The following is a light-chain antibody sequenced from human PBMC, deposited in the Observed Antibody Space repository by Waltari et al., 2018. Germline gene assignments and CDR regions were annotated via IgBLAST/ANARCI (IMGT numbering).Light chain of an antibody. CDR1: QSVRNY. CDR3: QQRSNWPGT. Sequence: DIVLTQSPATLSLSPGERATLSCRASQSVRNYLAWYQQRPGQAPRLLIYAASNRATGIPARFSGSWSETDFTLTISSLEPEDFAVYYCQQRSNWPGTFGQGTKVEIK. CDR2: AAS. J-gene: IGKJ1*01. V-gene: IGKV3-11*01.